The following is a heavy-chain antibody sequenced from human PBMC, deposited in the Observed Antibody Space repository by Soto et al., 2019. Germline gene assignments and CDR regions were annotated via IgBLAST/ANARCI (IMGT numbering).Heavy chain of an antibody. CDR3: ARLQLVQKVVDY. CDR1: GDSLSTYY. V-gene: IGHV4-59*01. J-gene: IGHJ4*02. CDR2: IFYSGGT. D-gene: IGHD1-1*01. Sequence: PSETLSLTCTVSGDSLSTYYWGWIRQPPGKGLQWIGYIFYSGGTAYNPSLKSRVTISLDMSKKQISLKLSSVTTADTATYFCARLQLVQKVVDYWGQGTLVTVSS.